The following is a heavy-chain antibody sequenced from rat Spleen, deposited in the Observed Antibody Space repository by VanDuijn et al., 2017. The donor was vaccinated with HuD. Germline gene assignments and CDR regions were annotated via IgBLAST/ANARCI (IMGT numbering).Heavy chain of an antibody. CDR1: GFTFSDYN. CDR2: ISTRGGRT. J-gene: IGHJ1*01. V-gene: IGHV5S23*01. D-gene: IGHD2-7*01. CDR3: ARQGYLRHWYFDF. Sequence: EVQLMESDGGLVQPGRSLKLSCAASGFTFSDYNMAWVRQAPKKGLEWVATISTRGGRTYYRDSVKGRFTISRDNAKGTLSLQMNILRSEDTATYYCARQGYLRHWYFDFWGPGTMVTVSS.